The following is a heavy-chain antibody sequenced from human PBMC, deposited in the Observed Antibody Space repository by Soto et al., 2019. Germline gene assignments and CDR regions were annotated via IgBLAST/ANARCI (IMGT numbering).Heavy chain of an antibody. Sequence: QVQLVQSGAEVKKPGSSVKVSCKASGGTFSSYTISWVRQAPGQGLEWMGRIIPILGIANYSQKCQGRDTTTADKSTSTAYMELSSLRSEDTAVYYCARDCSSTSCPSPGYWGQGTLVTVSS. J-gene: IGHJ4*02. D-gene: IGHD2-2*01. CDR1: GGTFSSYT. CDR3: ARDCSSTSCPSPGY. CDR2: IIPILGIA. V-gene: IGHV1-69*08.